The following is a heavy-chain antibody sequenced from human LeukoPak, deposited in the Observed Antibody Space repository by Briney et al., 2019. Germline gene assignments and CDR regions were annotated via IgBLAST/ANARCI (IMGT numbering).Heavy chain of an antibody. V-gene: IGHV3-48*01. D-gene: IGHD6-19*01. CDR3: ARGTVAGKAPY. J-gene: IGHJ4*02. CDR1: GFTFSSHS. Sequence: PGGSLRLFCAASGFTFSSHSMNWVRQAPGKGLEWVSYISSSGSTIYYADSVKGRFSISRDNAKNSLHLQMNSLRVEDTAVYYCARGTVAGKAPYWGQGTLVTVSS. CDR2: ISSSGSTI.